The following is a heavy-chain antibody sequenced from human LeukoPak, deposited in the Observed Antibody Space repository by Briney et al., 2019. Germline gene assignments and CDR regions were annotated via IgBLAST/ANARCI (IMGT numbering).Heavy chain of an antibody. D-gene: IGHD3-10*01. CDR3: ARHGPYYYGSRFDY. J-gene: IGHJ4*02. CDR1: GGSISSSSYY. CDR2: IYYSGST. V-gene: IGHV4-39*01. Sequence: SETLSLTCTVSGGSISSSSYYWGWIRQPPGKGLEWIGSIYYSGSTYYNPSLKSRVTISVDTSKNQFSLKLSSVTAADTAVYYCARHGPYYYGSRFDYWGQGTLVTVSS.